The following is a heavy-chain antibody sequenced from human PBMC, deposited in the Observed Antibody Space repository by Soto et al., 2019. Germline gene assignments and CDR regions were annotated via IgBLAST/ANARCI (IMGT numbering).Heavy chain of an antibody. Sequence: ASVKVSCKASGYTFTSYAMHWVRQAPGQRLEWMGWINAGNGNTKYSQKFQGRVTITRDTSASTAYMELSSLRSEDTAVYYCARGSSYCSSTSCYIPARFDYWGQGTLVTV. CDR1: GYTFTSYA. J-gene: IGHJ4*02. V-gene: IGHV1-3*01. CDR3: ARGSSYCSSTSCYIPARFDY. CDR2: INAGNGNT. D-gene: IGHD2-2*02.